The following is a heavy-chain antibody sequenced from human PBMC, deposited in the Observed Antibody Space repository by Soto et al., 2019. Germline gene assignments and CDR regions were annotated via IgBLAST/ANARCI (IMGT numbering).Heavy chain of an antibody. CDR3: ARGLIRGSPYSGGWYYFDY. CDR2: INHSGSA. CDR1: GGSFSGYI. J-gene: IGHJ4*02. V-gene: IGHV4-34*01. Sequence: QVQLQQWGAGLLKPSETLSLTCAVSGGSFSGYIWSWIRQSPGKGLEWIGQINHSGSANYNPSLKSRVTISLHTSSSQFSLELSSVTAADTAVYYCARGLIRGSPYSGGWYYFDYWGQGTLVTVSS. D-gene: IGHD1-26*01.